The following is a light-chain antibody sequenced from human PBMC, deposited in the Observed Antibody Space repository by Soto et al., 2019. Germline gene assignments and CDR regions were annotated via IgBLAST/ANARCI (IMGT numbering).Light chain of an antibody. CDR3: QQYGSSPNT. Sequence: EIVLTQSPGTLSLSPGERATLSCRASQSVSSSYLAWYQQKPGQAPRLLIYGASSRATGIADRFSGSGSGTDCTLTSSRLEREGCAVCYGQQYGSSPNTVGQGTKREIK. J-gene: IGKJ2*01. CDR1: QSVSSSY. CDR2: GAS. V-gene: IGKV3-20*01.